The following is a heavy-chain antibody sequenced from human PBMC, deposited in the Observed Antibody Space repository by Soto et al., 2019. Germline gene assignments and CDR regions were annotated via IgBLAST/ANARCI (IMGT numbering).Heavy chain of an antibody. V-gene: IGHV4-34*01. D-gene: IGHD3-10*01. CDR2: INHSGST. Sequence: QVQLQQWGAGLLKPSETLSLTCAVYGGSFSGYYWSWIRQPPGKGLEWIGEINHSGSTNYNPSLKSGVTRSVDTSKNQCPLKVGSVTAADAGVYYGGSSRGGVLWLGGGYYGMDVWGQGTTVTVSS. CDR1: GGSFSGYY. CDR3: GSSRGGVLWLGGGYYGMDV. J-gene: IGHJ6*02.